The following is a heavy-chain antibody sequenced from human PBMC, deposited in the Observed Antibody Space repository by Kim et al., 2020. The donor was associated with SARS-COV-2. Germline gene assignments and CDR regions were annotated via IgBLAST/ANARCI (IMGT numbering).Heavy chain of an antibody. D-gene: IGHD1-1*01. CDR2: ISGDGGST. V-gene: IGHV3-43*02. J-gene: IGHJ4*02. Sequence: GGSLRLSCAASGFTFDDYAMHWVRQAPGKGLEWVSLISGDGGSTYYADSVKGRFTISRDNSKNSLYLQMNSLRTEDTALYYCAKDELTLERRGSFYYWGQGTLVPVSS. CDR1: GFTFDDYA. CDR3: AKDELTLERRGSFYY.